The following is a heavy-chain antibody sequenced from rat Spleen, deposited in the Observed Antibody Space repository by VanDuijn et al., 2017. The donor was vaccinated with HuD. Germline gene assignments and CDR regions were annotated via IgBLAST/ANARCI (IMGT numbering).Heavy chain of an antibody. CDR3: TRRGYLSNWYFDF. Sequence: EVQLVESDGGLVQPGRSLKLSCAASGFTFSDFYMAWVRKPPTKGLEWVATISYDGNSTYYRDSVKCRFTIFRDNAKSTLFLQMDSLRPEDTATYYCTRRGYLSNWYFDFWGPAIMVTVSS. CDR2: ISYDGNST. J-gene: IGHJ1*01. D-gene: IGHD1-11*01. CDR1: GFTFSDFY. V-gene: IGHV5-29*01.